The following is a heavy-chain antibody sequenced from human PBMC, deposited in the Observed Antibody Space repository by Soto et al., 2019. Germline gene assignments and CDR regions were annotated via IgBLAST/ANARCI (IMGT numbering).Heavy chain of an antibody. CDR2: ISYSGST. CDR1: GGSIRSGDYY. D-gene: IGHD3-10*02. J-gene: IGHJ5*02. V-gene: IGHV4-31*03. Sequence: PSETLSLTCTVSGGSIRSGDYYWSWIRQQPGKGLEWIGYISYSGSTHYNPSLKSRITISVDTSKNQFSLKLTSVTAADTAMYYCVRYRYVASYNCFDPWGLG. CDR3: VRYRYVASYNCFDP.